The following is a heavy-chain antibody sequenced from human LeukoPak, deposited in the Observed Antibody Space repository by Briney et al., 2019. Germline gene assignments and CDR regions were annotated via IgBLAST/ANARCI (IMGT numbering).Heavy chain of an antibody. V-gene: IGHV4-34*01. D-gene: IGHD3-10*01. J-gene: IGHJ5*01. CDR1: GGSFSGCY. CDR2: INHSGST. Sequence: PSETLSLTCAVYGGSFSGCYWSWIRQPPGKGLEWIGEINHSGSTNYNPSLKSRVTISVDTSKNQFSLKLSSVTAADTAVYYCARAYGSGHNWVDPWGQRTLVTVSS. CDR3: ARAYGSGHNWVDP.